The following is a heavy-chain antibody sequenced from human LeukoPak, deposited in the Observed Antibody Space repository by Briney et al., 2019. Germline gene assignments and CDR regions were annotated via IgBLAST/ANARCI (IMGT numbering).Heavy chain of an antibody. CDR2: INPNSGGT. Sequence: ASVTVSCKASGYTFTGYYMHWVRQAPGQGLEWMGWINPNSGGTNYAQNFQGRVTMTRDTSISTAYMELSRLRSDDTAVYYCARRSVSYDYVWGSYLVYWGQGTLVTVSS. D-gene: IGHD3-16*01. CDR3: ARRSVSYDYVWGSYLVY. J-gene: IGHJ4*02. CDR1: GYTFTGYY. V-gene: IGHV1-2*02.